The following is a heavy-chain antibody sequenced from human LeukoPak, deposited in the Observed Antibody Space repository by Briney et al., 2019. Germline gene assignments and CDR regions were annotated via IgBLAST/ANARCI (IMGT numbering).Heavy chain of an antibody. CDR2: INPNSGGT. CDR3: ARDPPRGYSCGGRREYYFDY. Sequence: GASVKVSCKASGYTFTGYYMHWVRQAPGQGLEWMGWINPNSGGTNYAQKFQGRVTMTRDTSISTAYMELSRLRSDDTAVYYCARDPPRGYSCGGRREYYFDYWGQGTLVTVSS. CDR1: GYTFTGYY. J-gene: IGHJ4*02. D-gene: IGHD5-18*01. V-gene: IGHV1-2*02.